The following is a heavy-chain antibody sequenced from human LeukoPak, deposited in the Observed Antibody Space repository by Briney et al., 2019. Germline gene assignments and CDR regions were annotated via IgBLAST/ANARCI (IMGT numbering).Heavy chain of an antibody. Sequence: GGSLRLSCAASGFTFSTYAMSWVRQAPGKGLEWVSSISSSSSYIYYADSVKGRFTISRDNAKNSLYLQMNSLRAEDTAVYYCARRYYYDSSGYHAFDYWGQGTLVTASS. CDR3: ARRYYYDSSGYHAFDY. V-gene: IGHV3-21*01. D-gene: IGHD3-22*01. CDR2: ISSSSSYI. CDR1: GFTFSTYA. J-gene: IGHJ4*02.